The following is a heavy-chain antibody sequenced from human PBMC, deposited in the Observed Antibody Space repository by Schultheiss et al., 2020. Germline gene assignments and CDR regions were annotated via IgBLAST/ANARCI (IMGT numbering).Heavy chain of an antibody. Sequence: GESLKISCAASGFTFSSYWMHWVRQAPGKGLVWVSRINSDGSSTSYADSVKGRFTISRDNAKNTLYLQMNSLRAEDTAVYYCARDLQGDYGDPFVFDPWGQGTLVTVSS. CDR3: ARDLQGDYGDPFVFDP. J-gene: IGHJ5*02. CDR2: INSDGSST. CDR1: GFTFSSYW. V-gene: IGHV3-74*01. D-gene: IGHD4-17*01.